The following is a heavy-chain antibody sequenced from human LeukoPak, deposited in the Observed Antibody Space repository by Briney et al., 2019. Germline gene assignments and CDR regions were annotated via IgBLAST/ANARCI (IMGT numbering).Heavy chain of an antibody. CDR3: ARVDYYGSGSYLREYYYHGMDV. J-gene: IGHJ6*02. V-gene: IGHV1-8*01. CDR1: GYTFTSYD. Sequence: GASLKVSCKASGYTFTSYDINWVRQATGQGLEWMGWMNPNSGNTGYAQKFQGRVTMTRNTSISTAYTELSSLRSEDTAVYYCARVDYYGSGSYLREYYYHGMDVWGQGTTVTVSS. CDR2: MNPNSGNT. D-gene: IGHD3-10*01.